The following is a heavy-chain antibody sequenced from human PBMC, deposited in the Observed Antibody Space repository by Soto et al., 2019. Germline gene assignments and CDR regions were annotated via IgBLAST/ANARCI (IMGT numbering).Heavy chain of an antibody. CDR1: GYTFTAYY. CDR3: ARNMDYYYGPGSGNGHGF. J-gene: IGHJ6*02. CDR2: INTKFGDT. V-gene: IGHV1-2*02. D-gene: IGHD3-10*01. Sequence: QVQLVQSGAEVKEPGDSVRVSCEASGYTFTAYYIHWVRQAPGQGLEWMGWINTKFGDTTYSQDLQGRVSMTRYMSISTVYMELSRLTSGDTAIYYCARNMDYYYGPGSGNGHGFWGQGTTVTVFS.